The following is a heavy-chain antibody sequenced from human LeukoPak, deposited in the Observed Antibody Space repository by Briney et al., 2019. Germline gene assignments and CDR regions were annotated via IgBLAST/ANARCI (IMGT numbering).Heavy chain of an antibody. CDR1: GYTFTAYY. D-gene: IGHD2-2*01. V-gene: IGHV1-2*02. J-gene: IGHJ6*02. Sequence: ASLKVSCKASGYTFTAYYIHWVRRAPGQGLEWMGWINPNSGGTESAQKFQGRVTMTRDTSISTAYMELSGLRSDDTAVYYCTRDHCTSINCYEYNYYGMDVWGQGTTVTVSS. CDR3: TRDHCTSINCYEYNYYGMDV. CDR2: INPNSGGT.